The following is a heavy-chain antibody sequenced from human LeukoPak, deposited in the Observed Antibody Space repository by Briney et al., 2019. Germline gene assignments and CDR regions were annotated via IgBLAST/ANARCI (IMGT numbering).Heavy chain of an antibody. D-gene: IGHD1/OR15-1a*01. Sequence: ASVKVSCKASGYTFTGYYMHWVRQAPGQGIEWMGWINPNSGGTNYAQKFQDRVTVTRATSVSTAYMELSSLRSDDTAVYYCARGPLGIGTYYYYYYMDVWGKGTTVTVSS. CDR2: INPNSGGT. CDR1: GYTFTGYY. J-gene: IGHJ6*03. V-gene: IGHV1-2*02. CDR3: ARGPLGIGTYYYYYYMDV.